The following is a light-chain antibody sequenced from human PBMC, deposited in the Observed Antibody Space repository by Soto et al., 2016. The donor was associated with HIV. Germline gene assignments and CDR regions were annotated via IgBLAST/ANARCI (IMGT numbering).Light chain of an antibody. Sequence: DIQMTQSPSTLPASVGDRVTITCRASQSISSWVAWYQQKPGKAPNLLIYKASNLESGVPSRFSGGGSGTEFTLTISSLQPDDFATYYCQQYQTEEGTFGQGTTVEIK. CDR2: KAS. CDR3: QQYQTEEGT. J-gene: IGKJ1*01. CDR1: QSISSW. V-gene: IGKV1-5*03.